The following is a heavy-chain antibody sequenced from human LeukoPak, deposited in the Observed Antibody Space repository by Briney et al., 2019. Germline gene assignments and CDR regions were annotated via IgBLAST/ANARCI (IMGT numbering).Heavy chain of an antibody. CDR2: ISWNSGSI. V-gene: IGHV3-9*01. CDR1: GFTFGDYA. Sequence: PGGSLRLSCAASGFTFGDYAMHWVRHAPGKGLEWVSGISWNSGSIGYADSVKGRFTISRDNAKNNLFLQMHRLRAEDKALYYCAKDMGLKIYQGEGYYYDSSGLDYWGQGTLVTVSS. D-gene: IGHD3-22*01. J-gene: IGHJ4*02. CDR3: AKDMGLKIYQGEGYYYDSSGLDY.